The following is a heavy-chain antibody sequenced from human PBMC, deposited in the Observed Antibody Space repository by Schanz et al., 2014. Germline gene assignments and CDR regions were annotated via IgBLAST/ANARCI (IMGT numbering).Heavy chain of an antibody. V-gene: IGHV1-69*04. CDR1: GYIFGSHG. D-gene: IGHD6-13*01. CDR2: IIPILGIT. CDR3: ARDGEAAAGCDY. Sequence: QVQLVQSGVEVKRPGASVKVSCKASGYIFGSHGMTWVRQAPGQGLEWMGRIIPILGITNVAQTFQDRVTITADKSTSTAYMELSSLRSEDTAVYYCARDGEAAAGCDYWGQGTLVTVSS. J-gene: IGHJ4*02.